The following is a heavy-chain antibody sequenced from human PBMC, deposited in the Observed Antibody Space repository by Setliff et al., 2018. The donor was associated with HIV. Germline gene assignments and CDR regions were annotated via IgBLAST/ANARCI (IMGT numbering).Heavy chain of an antibody. D-gene: IGHD4-17*01. CDR2: IYYTGTT. V-gene: IGHV4-59*12. Sequence: SETLSLTCIVSRGPISRFYWSWIRQPPGKGLEWIGYIYYTGTTNYNPSLKRRVTISVDTSKNQLSLKLSSVTAADTAVYYCARDRPPSTVDMLGAFDRWGQGTMVTVSS. CDR1: RGPISRFY. J-gene: IGHJ3*02. CDR3: ARDRPPSTVDMLGAFDR.